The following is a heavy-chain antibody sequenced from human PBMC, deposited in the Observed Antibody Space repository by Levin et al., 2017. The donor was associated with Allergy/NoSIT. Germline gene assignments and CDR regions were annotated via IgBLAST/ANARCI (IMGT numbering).Heavy chain of an antibody. Sequence: SETLSLTCTVSGGSISSGGYYWSWIRQHPGKGLEWIGYIYYSGSTYYNPSLKSRVTISVDTSKNQFSLKLSSVTAADTAVYYCARGYTTTGYSFDYWGQGTLVTVSS. V-gene: IGHV4-31*03. J-gene: IGHJ4*02. CDR2: IYYSGST. CDR1: GGSISSGGYY. CDR3: ARGYTTTGYSFDY. D-gene: IGHD4-17*01.